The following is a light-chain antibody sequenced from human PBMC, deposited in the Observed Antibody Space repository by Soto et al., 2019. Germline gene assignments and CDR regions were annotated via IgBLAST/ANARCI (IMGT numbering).Light chain of an antibody. Sequence: QSVLTQPASVSGSLGQSITISCTGTSSDVGSYNIVSWYQQHPGKAPKLMIYEVTKRPSGVPDRFSGSKSGNTASLTISGLQAEDEADYYCSSYARSGSVVFGGGTKLTVL. J-gene: IGLJ2*01. CDR1: SSDVGSYNI. V-gene: IGLV2-23*02. CDR2: EVT. CDR3: SSYARSGSVV.